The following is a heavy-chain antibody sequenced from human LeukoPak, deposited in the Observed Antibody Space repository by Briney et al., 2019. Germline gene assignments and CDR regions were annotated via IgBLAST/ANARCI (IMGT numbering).Heavy chain of an antibody. CDR1: GYTFTSYG. Sequence: ASVKVSCKASGYTFTSYGISWVRQAPGQGLEWMGWISAYNGNTNYAQKLQGRVTMTTDTSTSTAYMELRSLRSDDTAVYYCARQYYDFWSGSNLNWFDPWGQGTLVTV. D-gene: IGHD3-3*01. CDR3: ARQYYDFWSGSNLNWFDP. CDR2: ISAYNGNT. J-gene: IGHJ5*02. V-gene: IGHV1-18*01.